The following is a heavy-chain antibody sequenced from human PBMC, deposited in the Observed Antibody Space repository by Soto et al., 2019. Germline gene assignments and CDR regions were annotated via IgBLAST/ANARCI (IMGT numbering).Heavy chain of an antibody. CDR3: ARSYKVPAAIGGWFDP. D-gene: IGHD2-2*02. CDR2: INPSGGST. CDR1: GYTFTSYY. J-gene: IGHJ5*02. V-gene: IGHV1-46*03. Sequence: ASVKVSCKASGYTFTSYYMHWVRQAPGQGLEWMGIINPSGGSTSYAQKFQGRVTMTRDTSTSTVYMELSSLRSEDTAVYYCARSYKVPAAIGGWFDPWGQGTLVTVSS.